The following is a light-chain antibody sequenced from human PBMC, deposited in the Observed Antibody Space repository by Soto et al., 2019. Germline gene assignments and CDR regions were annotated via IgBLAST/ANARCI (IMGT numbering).Light chain of an antibody. J-gene: IGLJ1*01. CDR2: SNN. CDR3: AAWDDSLSGYV. CDR1: SSNIGSNY. Sequence: QSVLPQPPSASGTPGQRVTISCSGSSSNIGSNYVYWYQQLPGTAPKLLIYSNNQRPSGVPDRFSGSKSGTSASLAISGLRSEDEADYYWAAWDDSLSGYVFGTGTKLTVL. V-gene: IGLV1-47*02.